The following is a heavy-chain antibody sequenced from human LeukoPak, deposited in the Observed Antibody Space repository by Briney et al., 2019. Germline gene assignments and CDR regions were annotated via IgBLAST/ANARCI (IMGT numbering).Heavy chain of an antibody. V-gene: IGHV1-18*01. J-gene: IGHJ4*02. D-gene: IGHD3-9*01. CDR3: ARDLRLRYFDWLLFSADGGDY. Sequence: ASVKVSCKASGYTFTSYGISWVRQAPGQGLEWMGWISAYNGNTNYAQKLQGRVTMTTDTSTSTAYMELRSLRSDDTAVYYCARDLRLRYFDWLLFSADGGDYRGQGTLVTVSS. CDR1: GYTFTSYG. CDR2: ISAYNGNT.